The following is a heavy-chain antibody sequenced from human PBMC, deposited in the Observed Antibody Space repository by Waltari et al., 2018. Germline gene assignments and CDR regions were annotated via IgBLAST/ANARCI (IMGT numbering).Heavy chain of an antibody. D-gene: IGHD3-22*01. J-gene: IGHJ3*02. CDR1: GFTFSNFA. CDR2: ISTSGGTT. Sequence: EVQLLESGGGLVQPGGSLRLSCAASGFTFSNFAMTWVRQAPGKGLDWVSLISTSGGTTYYADSVKGRFTISRDNSKNTLYLQMNSLRAEDTAVYYCAREDGYFDISGYYYAGNAFDIWGQGTMVTVSS. CDR3: AREDGYFDISGYYYAGNAFDI. V-gene: IGHV3-23*01.